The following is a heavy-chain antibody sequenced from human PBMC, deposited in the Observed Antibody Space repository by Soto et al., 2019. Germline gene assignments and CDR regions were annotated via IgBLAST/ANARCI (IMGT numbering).Heavy chain of an antibody. D-gene: IGHD4-17*01. CDR1: GGTFSSYA. Sequence: QVQLVQSGAEVKKPGSSVKVSCKASGGTFSSYAISWVRQAPGQGLEWMGGIIPIFGTANYAQKFQGRVTITADESTSTAYRELSSLRSEDTAVYYCARHPHDYGDYGFDYWGQGTLVTVSS. J-gene: IGHJ4*02. CDR3: ARHPHDYGDYGFDY. V-gene: IGHV1-69*12. CDR2: IIPIFGTA.